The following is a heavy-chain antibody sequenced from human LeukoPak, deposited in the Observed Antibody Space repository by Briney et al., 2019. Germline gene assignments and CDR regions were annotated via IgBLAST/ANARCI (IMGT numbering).Heavy chain of an antibody. CDR1: GFTFSNYA. CDR2: IKQDGTEK. CDR3: ARGPAAGNLLGY. J-gene: IGHJ4*02. V-gene: IGHV3-7*01. Sequence: PGGSLRLSCAASGFTFSNYAMSWVRQAPGKGLEWVSNIKQDGTEKYYVDSVKGRFTISRDNAKNSLFLQMNSLRAEDTAVYYCARGPAAGNLLGYWGQGTLVTVSS. D-gene: IGHD6-19*01.